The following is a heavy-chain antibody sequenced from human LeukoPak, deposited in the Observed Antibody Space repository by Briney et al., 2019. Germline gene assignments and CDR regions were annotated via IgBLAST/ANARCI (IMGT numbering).Heavy chain of an antibody. J-gene: IGHJ4*02. CDR2: IYTSGST. D-gene: IGHD1-26*01. V-gene: IGHV4-4*09. Sequence: SETLSLTCTVSGGSISSYYWSWIRQPPGKGLEWIGYIYTSGSTNYNPSLKSRVTISVDTSKNQFSLKLSSVTAADTAVYYCARQELAGAFDYWGQGTLVTVSS. CDR3: ARQELAGAFDY. CDR1: GGSISSYY.